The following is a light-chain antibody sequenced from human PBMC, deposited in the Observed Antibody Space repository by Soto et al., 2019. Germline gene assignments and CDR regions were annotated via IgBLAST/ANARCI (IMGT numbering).Light chain of an antibody. J-gene: IGKJ1*01. CDR3: QHYNSYSEA. V-gene: IGKV3D-15*01. CDR1: QSVSSN. CDR2: GAF. Sequence: IVMTQSPATLSVSPGERATLSCRASQSVSSNFAWYQQKPGQAPRLLIYGAFSRATGIPDRFSGSGSGTEFTLTISSLQPDDFATYYCQHYNSYSEAFGQGTKVDIK.